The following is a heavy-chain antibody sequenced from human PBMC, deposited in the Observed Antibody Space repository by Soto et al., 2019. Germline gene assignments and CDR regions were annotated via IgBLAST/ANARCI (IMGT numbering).Heavy chain of an antibody. V-gene: IGHV3-23*01. J-gene: IGHJ3*02. Sequence: LRLSWAASGVTFSSYAMSWVRQAPLKGLEWVSAISGSGGSTYYADSVKGRFTISRDNSKNTLYLQMNSLRAEDTAVYYCAKDLRPYYYDSSGPDAFDIWGQGTMVTVSS. CDR1: GVTFSSYA. CDR3: AKDLRPYYYDSSGPDAFDI. CDR2: ISGSGGST. D-gene: IGHD3-22*01.